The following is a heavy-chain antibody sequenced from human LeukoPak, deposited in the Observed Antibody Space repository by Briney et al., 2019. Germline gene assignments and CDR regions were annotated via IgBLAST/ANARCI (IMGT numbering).Heavy chain of an antibody. J-gene: IGHJ4*02. CDR1: GFTFSSYA. D-gene: IGHD1-26*01. Sequence: GGSLRLSCAASGFTFSSYAMHWVRQAPGKGLEWVAVISYDGSNKYYADSVKGRFTISRDNAKNSLYLQMNSLRAEDTALYYCAKGYSKADWGQGTLVTVSS. CDR3: AKGYSKAD. CDR2: ISYDGSNK. V-gene: IGHV3-30*01.